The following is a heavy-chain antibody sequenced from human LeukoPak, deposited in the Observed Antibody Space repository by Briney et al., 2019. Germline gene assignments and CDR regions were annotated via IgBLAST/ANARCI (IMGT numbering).Heavy chain of an antibody. J-gene: IGHJ3*01. CDR3: VKDIQLST. CDR1: GFNFITAA. CDR2: IGSSGGST. D-gene: IGHD5-24*01. V-gene: IGHV3-23*01. Sequence: GGPLRLSCAASGFNFITAAMTWVRQAPGKGLEWVSLIGSSGGSTYYADSVKGRFTISRDNFNHTLSLQMNSLRVEDTAIYYRVKDIQLSTWGLGTMVTVSS.